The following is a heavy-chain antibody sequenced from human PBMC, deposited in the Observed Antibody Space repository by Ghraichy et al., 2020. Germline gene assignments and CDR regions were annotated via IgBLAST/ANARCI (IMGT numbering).Heavy chain of an antibody. CDR3: ARDEPSDSGYTSSWSFDY. D-gene: IGHD6-13*01. Sequence: SETLSLTCTVSGGSISSYYWSWIRQPAGKGLEWIGRIYPSGSTNYNPSLKSRVTMSVDTSKNQFSLRLSSVTAADPAVYYCARDEPSDSGYTSSWSFDYWGQGTLVTVSS. CDR2: IYPSGST. V-gene: IGHV4-4*07. J-gene: IGHJ4*02. CDR1: GGSISSYY.